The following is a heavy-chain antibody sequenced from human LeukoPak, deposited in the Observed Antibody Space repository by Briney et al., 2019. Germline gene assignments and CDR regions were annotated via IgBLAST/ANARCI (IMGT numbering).Heavy chain of an antibody. CDR1: GGSISSYY. CDR3: ARHSNYYDSSGYRN. D-gene: IGHD3-22*01. CDR2: IYYSGST. Sequence: SETLSLTCTVSGGSISSYYWSWIRQPPGKGLEWIGYIYYSGSTNYNPSLKSRVTISVDTSKNQFSLKLSSVTAADTAVYYCARHSNYYDSSGYRNGGQGTLVTVSS. J-gene: IGHJ4*02. V-gene: IGHV4-59*08.